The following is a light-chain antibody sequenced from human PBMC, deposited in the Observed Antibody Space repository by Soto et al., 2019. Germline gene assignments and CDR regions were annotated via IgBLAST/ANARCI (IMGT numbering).Light chain of an antibody. V-gene: IGLV2-14*01. CDR1: SSDIGDYDY. CDR2: EVA. CDR3: TSFTNDDTWV. J-gene: IGLJ3*02. Sequence: QSALTQPASVSGSPGQSITISCTGTSSDIGDYDYVSWFQQHPGKAPKVIIYEVAHRPSGVSHRFSGSKSGNMASLTISGLQAEDEAVYYCTSFTNDDTWVFGGGTKVTVL.